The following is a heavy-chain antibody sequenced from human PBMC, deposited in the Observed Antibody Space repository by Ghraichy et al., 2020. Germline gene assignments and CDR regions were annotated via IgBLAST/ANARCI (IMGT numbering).Heavy chain of an antibody. J-gene: IGHJ4*02. CDR2: ISGRGGST. CDR1: GFTFSSYA. Sequence: GSLRLSCAASGFTFSSYAMSWVRQAPGKGLEWVSAISGRGGSTYYADSVKGRFTISRDNSKNTLYLQMNSLRAEDTAVYYCAKGPANSGSYGYWGQGTLVTVSS. D-gene: IGHD1-26*01. V-gene: IGHV3-23*01. CDR3: AKGPANSGSYGY.